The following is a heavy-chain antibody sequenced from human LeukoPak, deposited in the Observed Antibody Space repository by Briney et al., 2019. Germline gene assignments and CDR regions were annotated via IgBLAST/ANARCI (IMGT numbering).Heavy chain of an antibody. V-gene: IGHV4-59*01. CDR2: IYYSGST. J-gene: IGHJ4*02. CDR3: AGMRITTPTVRTLDY. CDR1: GGSISSYL. Sequence: SETLSLTCTVSGGSISSYLWSWIRQPPGKGLEWIAHIYYSGSTNYNPSLKSRVTISVDTSKNQFSLKLSSVTAADTAVYYCAGMRITTPTVRTLDYWGQGTLVTVSS. D-gene: IGHD1-14*01.